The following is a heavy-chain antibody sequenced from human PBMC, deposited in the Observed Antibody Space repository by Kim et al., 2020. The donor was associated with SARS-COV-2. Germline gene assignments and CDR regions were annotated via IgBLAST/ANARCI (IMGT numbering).Heavy chain of an antibody. Sequence: GGSLRLSCAASGFTFSNYGMHWVRQAPGKGLEWVAVIWSDGSNKYYADTAKGRFTITRDNSKNTLYLQMNSLRAENTAVYYCASLTPSKTDYEEDVGNWG. CDR3: ASLTPSKTDYEEDVGN. CDR1: GFTFSNYG. J-gene: IGHJ1*01. V-gene: IGHV3-33*01. CDR2: IWSDGSNK. D-gene: IGHD4-17*01.